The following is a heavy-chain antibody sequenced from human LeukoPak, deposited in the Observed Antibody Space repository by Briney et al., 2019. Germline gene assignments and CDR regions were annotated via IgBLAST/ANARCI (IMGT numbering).Heavy chain of an antibody. CDR3: ARGGPGYYDSSGYYPDAEYFQH. CDR1: GYTFTGYY. D-gene: IGHD3-22*01. Sequence: VASVKVSCKASGYTFTGYYMHWVRQAPGPGLEWMGWINPNSGGTNYAQKFQGRVTMTRDTSISTAYMELSRLRSDDTAVYYCARGGPGYYDSSGYYPDAEYFQHWGQGTLVTVSS. J-gene: IGHJ1*01. V-gene: IGHV1-2*02. CDR2: INPNSGGT.